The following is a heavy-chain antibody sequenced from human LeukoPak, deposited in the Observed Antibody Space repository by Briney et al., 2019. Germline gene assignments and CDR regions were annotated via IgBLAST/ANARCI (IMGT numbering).Heavy chain of an antibody. CDR3: VRDMGYYDKV. J-gene: IGHJ4*02. D-gene: IGHD3-22*01. Sequence: PAGSLRLSCAASGFTFSPYWLQWVRQAPGKGLVWVSRINSDGSSTNYADSVKGRCTISRDNAKNTLYLQMNSQGAEDTAVYYCVRDMGYYDKVWGQGTLVTVSS. CDR1: GFTFSPYW. CDR2: INSDGSST. V-gene: IGHV3-74*01.